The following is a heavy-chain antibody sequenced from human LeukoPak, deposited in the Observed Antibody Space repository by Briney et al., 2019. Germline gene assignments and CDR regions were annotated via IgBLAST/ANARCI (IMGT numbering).Heavy chain of an antibody. CDR2: ISYDGSNK. J-gene: IGHJ4*02. CDR1: GFAFSSYG. D-gene: IGHD5-18*01. CDR3: EKDRDWGYSYGHWL. Sequence: GVSLRLSCAASGFAFSSYGMHGVRQAPGKGLEGVAFISYDGSNKYYADSVKGRFTISRDNSKNTLYLQMNSLRAEDTAVYYCEKDRDWGYSYGHWLWGQGPLVTVSS. V-gene: IGHV3-30*18.